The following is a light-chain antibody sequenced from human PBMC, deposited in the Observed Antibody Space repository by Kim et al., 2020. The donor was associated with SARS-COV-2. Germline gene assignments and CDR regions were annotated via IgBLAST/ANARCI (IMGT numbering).Light chain of an antibody. CDR1: NSDVGGYNY. CDR2: EVS. V-gene: IGLV2-8*01. CDR3: SSYAGSNNYWV. Sequence: QSVTISCTGTNSDVGGYNYVSWYQQHPGKAPKLMIYEVSKRPSGVPDRFSGSKSGNTASLTVSGLQAEDEADYYCSSYAGSNNYWVFGGGTQLTVL. J-gene: IGLJ3*02.